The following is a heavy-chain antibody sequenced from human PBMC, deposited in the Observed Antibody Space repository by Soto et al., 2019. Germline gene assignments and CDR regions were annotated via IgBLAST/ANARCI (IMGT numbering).Heavy chain of an antibody. CDR3: ARHSIRFLEWWLDY. D-gene: IGHD3-3*01. Sequence: SETLSLTCTVSGGSISSYYWSWIRQPPGKGLEWIGYIYYSGSTNYNPSLKSRGTISVDTSKNQFSLRLSSVTAADTAVYYCARHSIRFLEWWLDYWGQGTLVTVSS. J-gene: IGHJ4*02. CDR2: IYYSGST. CDR1: GGSISSYY. V-gene: IGHV4-59*08.